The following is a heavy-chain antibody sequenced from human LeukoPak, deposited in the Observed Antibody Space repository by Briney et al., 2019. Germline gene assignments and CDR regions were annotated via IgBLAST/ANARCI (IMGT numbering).Heavy chain of an antibody. CDR3: ARVTTVTTPGDYYYMDV. Sequence: SETLSLTCTVSGGSISSYYWSWIRQPAGKGLEWIGRIYTSGSTNYNPSLKSRVTISVDKSKNQSSLKLSSVTAADTAVYYCARVTTVTTPGDYYYMDVWGKGTTVTVSS. CDR2: IYTSGST. CDR1: GGSISSYY. D-gene: IGHD4-17*01. V-gene: IGHV4-4*07. J-gene: IGHJ6*03.